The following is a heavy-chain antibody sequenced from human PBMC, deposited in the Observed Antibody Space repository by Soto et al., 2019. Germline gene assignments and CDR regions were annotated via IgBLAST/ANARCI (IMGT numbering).Heavy chain of an antibody. CDR3: ARKPDVATATVGGGYEFDV. CDR1: SGSIFTTNW. D-gene: IGHD3-16*01. J-gene: IGHJ3*01. Sequence: QVQLQESGPGLVKPSGTLSLTCAASSGSIFTTNWWSWVRQSPGRGLQWIGDIYHSGSPKYNTSLKSRVSISIDKSKDRFFLQLTSVTAADTAVYYWARKPDVATATVGGGYEFDVWGQGTMVTVSS. CDR2: IYHSGSP. V-gene: IGHV4-4*02.